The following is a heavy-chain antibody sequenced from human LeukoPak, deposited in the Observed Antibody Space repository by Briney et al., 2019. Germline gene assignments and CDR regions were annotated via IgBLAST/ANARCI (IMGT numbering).Heavy chain of an antibody. CDR1: GYTFTGYY. D-gene: IGHD1-7*01. J-gene: IGHJ3*02. Sequence: ASVKVSCKASGYTFTGYYMHWVRQAPGQGLEWMGWINPNSGGTNYAQKFQGRVTMTRDTSISTAYMELSRLRSGDTAVYYCARVRLELHAFDIWGQGTMVTVSS. CDR3: ARVRLELHAFDI. V-gene: IGHV1-2*02. CDR2: INPNSGGT.